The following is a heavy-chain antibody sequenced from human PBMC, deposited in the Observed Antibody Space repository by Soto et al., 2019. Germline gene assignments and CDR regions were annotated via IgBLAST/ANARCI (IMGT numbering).Heavy chain of an antibody. CDR3: ARYTYTSRYSYYGMDG. D-gene: IGHD6-13*01. CDR2: VRNIAYVETT. V-gene: IGHV3-49*03. Sequence: PGGGLRLSCITCGFSLAAYAMSWFRLAPGKGLEWAGIVRNIAYVETTEYAASVRGRFTISRDNSKSIAYLQMNSLTSEDTAVYYCARYTYTSRYSYYGMDGWGHGTTVTFSS. J-gene: IGHJ6*02. CDR1: GFSLAAYA.